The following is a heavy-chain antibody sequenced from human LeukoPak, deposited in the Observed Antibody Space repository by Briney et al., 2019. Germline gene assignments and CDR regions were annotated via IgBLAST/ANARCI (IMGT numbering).Heavy chain of an antibody. Sequence: GGSLRLSCVASGFTLATYRMHWVRQHPGKGLVWVSRINSDGRNAVYADSVKGRFTFSGDIATNTLFLQMNSVRVEDTAVYYCGREAHCGTDCSFYADYWGQGTLVTVSS. CDR2: INSDGRNA. J-gene: IGHJ4*02. CDR3: GREAHCGTDCSFYADY. D-gene: IGHD2-21*02. CDR1: GFTLATYR. V-gene: IGHV3-74*01.